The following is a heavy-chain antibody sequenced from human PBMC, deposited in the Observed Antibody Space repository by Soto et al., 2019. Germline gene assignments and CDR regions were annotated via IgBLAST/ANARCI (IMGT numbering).Heavy chain of an antibody. V-gene: IGHV1-8*01. J-gene: IGHJ5*01. CDR2: MNPGSGDT. CDR3: ARMASFGSLNWFDP. CDR1: GYTFTNND. Sequence: QVQLVQSGAELKKPGASVRVSCKAAGYTFTNNDVTWVRQATGQGLEWMGWMNPGSGDTWYAQKFQGRVTMTRDINIATAYMELSSLRSEDTAIYYCARMASFGSLNWFDPWGQGTLVTVSS. D-gene: IGHD5-18*01.